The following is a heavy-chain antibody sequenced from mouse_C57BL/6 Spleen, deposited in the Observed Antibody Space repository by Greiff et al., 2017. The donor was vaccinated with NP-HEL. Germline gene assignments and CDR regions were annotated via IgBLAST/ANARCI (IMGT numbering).Heavy chain of an antibody. CDR2: ISYDGSN. V-gene: IGHV3-6*01. D-gene: IGHD2-1*01. J-gene: IGHJ3*01. CDR3: ARDSYGNLFAY. Sequence: EVKLQESGPGLVKPSQSLSLTCSVTGYSITSGYYWNWIRQFPGNKLEWMGYISYDGSNNYNPSLKNRISITRDTSKNQFFLKLNSVTTEDTATYYCARDSYGNLFAYWGQGTLVTVSA. CDR1: GYSITSGYY.